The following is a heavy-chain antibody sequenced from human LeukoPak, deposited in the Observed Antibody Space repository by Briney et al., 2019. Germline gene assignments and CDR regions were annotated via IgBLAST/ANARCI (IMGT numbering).Heavy chain of an antibody. J-gene: IGHJ4*02. CDR3: AREWQGGIAAAGTRIEGDY. CDR1: GFAVSGYW. D-gene: IGHD6-13*01. V-gene: IGHV3-7*01. CDR2: INQDGSEK. Sequence: GGSLRLSCAVSGFAVSGYWMSWVRQGPGKGLEWVANINQDGSEKYYVDSVKGRFTISRDNAENSLFLQMSSLRVEGTAVYYCAREWQGGIAAAGTRIEGDYWGQGTLVAVSS.